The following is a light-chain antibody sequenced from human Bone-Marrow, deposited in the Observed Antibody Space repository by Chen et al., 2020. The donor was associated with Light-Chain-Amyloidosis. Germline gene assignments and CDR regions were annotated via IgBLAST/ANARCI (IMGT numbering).Light chain of an antibody. CDR1: NIGSTS. CDR3: QVWDRSSDRPV. V-gene: IGLV3-21*02. CDR2: DDS. J-gene: IGLJ3*02. Sequence: SYDVTQPSSVSVAPGETDTLACGGNNIGSTSVHWYHQTPGQAPLLVVYDDSDRPSGIPERLSGSNSGNTATLTISRVEAGDEADYYCQVWDRSSDRPVFGGGTKLTVL.